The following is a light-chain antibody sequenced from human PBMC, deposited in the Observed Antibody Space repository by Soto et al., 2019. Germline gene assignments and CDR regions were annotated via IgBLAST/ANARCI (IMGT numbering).Light chain of an antibody. J-gene: IGKJ1*01. CDR3: HQRQRWPRT. V-gene: IGKV3-20*01. CDR1: QSVSNNY. CDR2: GAS. Sequence: EIVLTQSPGTLSLSPWERATLSCRASQSVSNNYLAWYQQKPGQAPRLLIYGASTRATGIPARFSGSGSGTDFTLTISRLEPEDFAVYYCHQRQRWPRTFGQGTKVDIK.